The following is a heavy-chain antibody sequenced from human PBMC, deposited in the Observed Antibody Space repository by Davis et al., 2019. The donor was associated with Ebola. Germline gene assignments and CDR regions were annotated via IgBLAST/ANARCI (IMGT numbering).Heavy chain of an antibody. CDR1: GYTFTSYA. CDR3: ARTVTMVQGTGWFDP. CDR2: INAGNGNT. V-gene: IGHV1-3*01. Sequence: ASVKVSCKASGYTFTSYAMHWVRQAPGQRLEWMGWINAGNGNTKYSQKFQGRVTITRDTSTSTAYMELRSLRSDDTAVYYCARTVTMVQGTGWFDPWGQGTLVTVSS. J-gene: IGHJ5*02. D-gene: IGHD3-10*01.